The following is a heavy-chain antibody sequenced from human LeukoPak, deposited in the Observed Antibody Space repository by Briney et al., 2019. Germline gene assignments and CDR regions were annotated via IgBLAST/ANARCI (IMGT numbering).Heavy chain of an antibody. Sequence: PSETLSLTCTVSGGSISSSSYYWGWIRQPPGKGLEWIGSIYYSGSTNYNPSLKSRVTISVDTSKNQFSLKLSSVTAAGTAVYYCARDRGGVVVTWGQGTLVTVSS. D-gene: IGHD2-15*01. CDR1: GGSISSSSYY. CDR3: ARDRGGVVVT. CDR2: IYYSGST. V-gene: IGHV4-39*07. J-gene: IGHJ5*02.